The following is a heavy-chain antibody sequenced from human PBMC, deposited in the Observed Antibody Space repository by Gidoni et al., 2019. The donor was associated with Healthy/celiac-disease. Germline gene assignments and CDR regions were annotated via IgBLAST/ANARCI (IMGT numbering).Heavy chain of an antibody. J-gene: IGHJ4*02. CDR2: IYPGESDT. CDR1: VYSFTSYW. V-gene: IGHV5-51*01. D-gene: IGHD6-13*01. Sequence: EVQLVQSGAEVKKPGASLKISCKGSVYSFTSYWIGLVRQMPGKGLEWMGIIYPGESDTRYSPAFQGQVTISADKSISTAYLQWSSLKASDTAMYYCARPFEGSSWYFDYWGQGTLVTVSS. CDR3: ARPFEGSSWYFDY.